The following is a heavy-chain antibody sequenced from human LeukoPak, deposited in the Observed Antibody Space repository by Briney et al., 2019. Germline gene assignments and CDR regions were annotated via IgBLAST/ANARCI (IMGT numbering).Heavy chain of an antibody. D-gene: IGHD3-10*01. CDR2: ISSSSSTI. J-gene: IGHJ4*02. Sequence: GGSLRLSCAASGFTFSSYSMNWVRQAPGKGLEWVSYISSSSSTIYYADSVKGRFTISRDNAKNSLYLQMISLRAEDTAVYYCARELMVRGVFYWGQGTLVTVSS. CDR1: GFTFSSYS. V-gene: IGHV3-48*01. CDR3: ARELMVRGVFY.